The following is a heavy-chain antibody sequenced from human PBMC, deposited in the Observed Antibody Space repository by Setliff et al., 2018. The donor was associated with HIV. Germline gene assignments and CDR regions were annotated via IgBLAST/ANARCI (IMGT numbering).Heavy chain of an antibody. D-gene: IGHD3-16*01. CDR1: DFTFSTYC. CDR2: ISYGSTYI. J-gene: IGHJ6*03. CDR3: ARSGGIGNYHWDV. V-gene: IGHV3-21*01. Sequence: GGSLRLSCAASDFTFSTYCMNWVRQAPGKGLEWVSSISYGSTYIYQSDSVRGRFTISRDDAKKSLYLQMNSLGAEDTAVYYCARSGGIGNYHWDVWGKGTTVTVSS.